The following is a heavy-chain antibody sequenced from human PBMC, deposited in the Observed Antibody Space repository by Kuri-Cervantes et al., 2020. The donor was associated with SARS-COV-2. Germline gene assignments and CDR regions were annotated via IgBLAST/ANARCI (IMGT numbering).Heavy chain of an antibody. Sequence: GESLKISCAASGFTFSSYGMNWVRQAPGKGLEWVGRIKSKTDGGTTDYAAPVKGRFTISRDDSKNTLYLEMNSLKTEDTAVYYCTTDTPLSQHYDFWSGYHYGMDVWGQGTTVTVSS. D-gene: IGHD3-3*01. J-gene: IGHJ6*02. V-gene: IGHV3-15*07. CDR1: GFTFSSYG. CDR3: TTDTPLSQHYDFWSGYHYGMDV. CDR2: IKSKTDGGTT.